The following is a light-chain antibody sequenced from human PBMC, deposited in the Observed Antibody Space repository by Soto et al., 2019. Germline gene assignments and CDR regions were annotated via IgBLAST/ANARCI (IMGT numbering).Light chain of an antibody. Sequence: QSALTQPPSASGSPGQSVTISCTGTSSDVGGYKFVSWYQQHPGKAPKLIIYEVNQRPSGVPDRFSGSKSDNTASLAVSGLQAEDEADYYCAAWDDSLSGVVFGGGTKLTVL. V-gene: IGLV2-8*01. CDR3: AAWDDSLSGVV. CDR1: SSDVGGYKF. CDR2: EVN. J-gene: IGLJ2*01.